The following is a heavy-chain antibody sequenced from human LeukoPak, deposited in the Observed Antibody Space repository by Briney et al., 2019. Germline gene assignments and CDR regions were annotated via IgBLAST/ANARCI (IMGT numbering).Heavy chain of an antibody. CDR3: ARGVLRFLEWSPTPVDY. V-gene: IGHV4-30-4*01. Sequence: PSQTLSLTCTVSGVSISSGDYYWSWIRQPPGKGLEWIGYIYYSGSTYYNPSLKSRVTISVDTSKNQFSLKLSSVTAADTAVYYCARGVLRFLEWSPTPVDYWGQGTLVTVSS. CDR1: GVSISSGDYY. CDR2: IYYSGST. J-gene: IGHJ4*02. D-gene: IGHD3-3*01.